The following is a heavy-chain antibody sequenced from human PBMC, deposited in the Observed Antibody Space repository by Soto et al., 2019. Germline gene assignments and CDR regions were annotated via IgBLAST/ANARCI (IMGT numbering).Heavy chain of an antibody. CDR2: ITSSGSTT. CDR1: GFTFSSYA. D-gene: IGHD2-2*01. Sequence: GGSLRLSCVASGFTFSSYAMSWVRQAPGKGLEWVSFITSSGSTTYYADSVKGRFTVSRDNVKNSLFLQMNSLRAEDTAVYYCAKDRLKLDIVLVPAAILLRYYYYGMDVWGQGTTVTVSS. CDR3: AKDRLKLDIVLVPAAILLRYYYYGMDV. V-gene: IGHV3-48*01. J-gene: IGHJ6*02.